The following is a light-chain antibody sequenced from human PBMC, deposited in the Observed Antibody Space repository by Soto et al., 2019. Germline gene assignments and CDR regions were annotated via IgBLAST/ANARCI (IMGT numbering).Light chain of an antibody. CDR1: SSAFGAYNY. CDR2: EVR. CDR3: STYINSITFVI. J-gene: IGLJ2*01. Sequence: QSALTQPASVSGSPGQSTPISCTGPSSAFGAYNYISWYQQHPGKAPKLMIYEVRNRPSGVSTRFSGSKSGNTASLTISGLQAEDEGDYYCSTYINSITFVIFGGGTKLTVL. V-gene: IGLV2-14*01.